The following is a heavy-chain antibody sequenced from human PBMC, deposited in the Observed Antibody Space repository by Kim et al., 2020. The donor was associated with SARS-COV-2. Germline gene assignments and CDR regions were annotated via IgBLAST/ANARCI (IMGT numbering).Heavy chain of an antibody. D-gene: IGHD5-18*01. V-gene: IGHV1-18*01. CDR1: GYTFTSYG. CDR3: ARVPCQQNVDTAMVTCWFDP. J-gene: IGHJ5*02. CDR2: ISAYNGNT. Sequence: ASVKVSCKASGYTFTSYGISWVRQAPGQGLEWMGWISAYNGNTNYAQKLQGRVTMTTDTSTSTAYMELRSLRSDDTAVYYCARVPCQQNVDTAMVTCWFDPWGQGTLVTVSS.